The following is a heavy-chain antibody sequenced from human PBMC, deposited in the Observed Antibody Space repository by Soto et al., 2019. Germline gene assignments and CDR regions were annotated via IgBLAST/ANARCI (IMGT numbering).Heavy chain of an antibody. Sequence: PGVSLRLSFAASGFTFSSYSMSWVRQAPGKGLEWVSAISGSGGSTYYADSVKGRFTISRDNSKNTLYLQMNSLRAEDTAVYYCAKDKWGISGSYSAGMDVWGQGTTVTSP. V-gene: IGHV3-23*01. CDR2: ISGSGGST. J-gene: IGHJ6*02. CDR1: GFTFSSYS. D-gene: IGHD3-10*01. CDR3: AKDKWGISGSYSAGMDV.